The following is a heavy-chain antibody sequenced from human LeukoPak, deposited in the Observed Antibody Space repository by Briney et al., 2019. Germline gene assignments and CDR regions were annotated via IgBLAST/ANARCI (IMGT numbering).Heavy chain of an antibody. Sequence: SETLSLTCAVYGGSFSGYYWSWIRQPPGKGLEWIGEINHSGSTNYNPSLKSRVTISVDTSKNQFSLKLSSVTAADTAVYYCARGPYNYGYTGWYFDLWGRGTLVTVSS. CDR3: ARGPYNYGYTGWYFDL. V-gene: IGHV4-34*01. J-gene: IGHJ2*01. D-gene: IGHD5-18*01. CDR2: INHSGST. CDR1: GGSFSGYY.